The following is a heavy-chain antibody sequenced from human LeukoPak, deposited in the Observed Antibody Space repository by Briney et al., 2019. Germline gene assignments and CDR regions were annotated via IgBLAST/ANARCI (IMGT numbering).Heavy chain of an antibody. V-gene: IGHV3-23*01. CDR2: ISGSGDNT. Sequence: GGSLRLSCAASGFTFSSYAMSWVRQAPGKGLEWVSGISGSGDNTNYADSVKGRFTISRDNSKNTLYLQMNSLRAEDTAVYYCAKATGYDILTGYSRFDYWGQGTLVTVSS. J-gene: IGHJ4*02. D-gene: IGHD3-9*01. CDR3: AKATGYDILTGYSRFDY. CDR1: GFTFSSYA.